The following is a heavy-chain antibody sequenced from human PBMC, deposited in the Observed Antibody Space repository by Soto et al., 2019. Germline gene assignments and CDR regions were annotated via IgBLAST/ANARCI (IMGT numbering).Heavy chain of an antibody. V-gene: IGHV4-59*01. D-gene: IGHD3-10*01. CDR2: IYYLGST. J-gene: IGHJ4*02. Sequence: LSLTCSVSGGSMNDYYWSWIRQSPGKGLEWIGYIYYLGSTDYNPSLKSRVTISVDTSKKQFSLKLTSVTVADTAVYYCARDRYFGSGSPFPAYWGPGTLVTVSS. CDR3: ARDRYFGSGSPFPAY. CDR1: GGSMNDYY.